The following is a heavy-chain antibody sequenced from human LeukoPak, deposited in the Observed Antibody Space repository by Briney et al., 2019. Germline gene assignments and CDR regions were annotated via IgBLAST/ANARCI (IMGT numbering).Heavy chain of an antibody. J-gene: IGHJ6*03. D-gene: IGHD2-15*01. CDR3: ARVHSGGSRYYYYMDV. CDR1: GGSISSYY. CDR2: IYYSGST. Sequence: SETLSLTCTVSGGSISSYYWSWIRQLPGKGLEWIGYIYYSGSTNYNPSLKSRVTISVDTSKNQFSLKLSSVTAADTAVYYCARVHSGGSRYYYYMDVWGKGTTVTVSS. V-gene: IGHV4-59*01.